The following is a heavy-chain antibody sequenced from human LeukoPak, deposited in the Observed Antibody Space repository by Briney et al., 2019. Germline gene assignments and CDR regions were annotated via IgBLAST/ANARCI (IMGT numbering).Heavy chain of an antibody. CDR1: GFTFSTYG. CDR2: IWYDGSNK. Sequence: GGSLRLSCAASGFTFSTYGMHWVRQTPGKGLEWVAVIWYDGSNKDYADSVKGRFTISRDNAKNSLYLQMNSLRAEDTAVYYCARDNDYGEYNWFDPWGQGTLVTVSS. CDR3: ARDNDYGEYNWFDP. D-gene: IGHD4-17*01. J-gene: IGHJ5*02. V-gene: IGHV3-33*01.